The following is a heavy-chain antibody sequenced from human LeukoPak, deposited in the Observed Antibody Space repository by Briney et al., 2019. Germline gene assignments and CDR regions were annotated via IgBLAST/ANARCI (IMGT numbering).Heavy chain of an antibody. Sequence: GGSLRLSCAASGFTFSSYSMNWVRQAPGKGLEWVSSISSSSSYIYYADSVKGRFTISRDNAKNSLYLQMNSLRAEDTAVYYCARMDTAMVYRDHWGQGTLVTVSS. D-gene: IGHD5-18*01. V-gene: IGHV3-21*01. CDR1: GFTFSSYS. CDR2: ISSSSSYI. J-gene: IGHJ4*02. CDR3: ARMDTAMVYRDH.